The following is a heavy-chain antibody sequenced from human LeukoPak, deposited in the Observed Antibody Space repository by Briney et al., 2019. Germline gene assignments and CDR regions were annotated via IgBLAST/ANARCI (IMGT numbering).Heavy chain of an antibody. CDR2: ISSSGDYT. V-gene: IGHV3-23*01. CDR3: ANNYYGSGSFYPLDY. J-gene: IGHJ4*02. CDR1: GFRFSFDSYA. D-gene: IGHD3-10*01. Sequence: GGSLRLSCAASGFRFSFDSYAMSWVRQAPGKGLEWVSAISSSGDYTYYADSVKGRLTISRDNSKSTLYLQMNNLRADDTAVYYCANNYYGSGSFYPLDYWGQGALVTVSS.